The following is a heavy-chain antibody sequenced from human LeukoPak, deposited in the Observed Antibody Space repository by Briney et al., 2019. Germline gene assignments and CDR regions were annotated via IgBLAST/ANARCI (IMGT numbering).Heavy chain of an antibody. D-gene: IGHD5-18*01. V-gene: IGHV3-23*01. Sequence: GGSLRLSCAASGFTFSSYAMSWVRQAPGKGLEWVSVISGSGGSTYYADSVKGRFTISRDNSKNTLYLQMNSLSAEDTAIYYCAKWDTAMVTPGNWFDPWGQGTLVTVSS. CDR2: ISGSGGST. CDR1: GFTFSSYA. CDR3: AKWDTAMVTPGNWFDP. J-gene: IGHJ5*02.